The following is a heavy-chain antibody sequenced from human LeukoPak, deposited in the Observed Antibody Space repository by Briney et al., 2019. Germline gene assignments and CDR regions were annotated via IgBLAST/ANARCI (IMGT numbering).Heavy chain of an antibody. CDR1: VLTFLWYW. J-gene: IGHJ6*02. Sequence: GGSLRLSCVATVLTFLWYWRHWLGQAPGKGLVWVSRINSDGSSTKYADSVKGRFTISRDNAKNTLWLQMSSLRVDDTAVYCCVRDSYYGMDVWGQGTTVTVSS. V-gene: IGHV3-74*03. CDR3: VRDSYYGMDV. CDR2: INSDGSST.